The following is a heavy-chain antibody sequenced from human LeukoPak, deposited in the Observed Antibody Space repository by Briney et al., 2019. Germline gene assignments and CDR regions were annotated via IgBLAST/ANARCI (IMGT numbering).Heavy chain of an antibody. J-gene: IGHJ4*02. CDR2: ISRNSDYT. Sequence: GESLRLSCATSGFIFSKHGMHWVRQAPGKGLEWVSAISRNSDYTHYSDSVKGRFTISRDNAKNSVYLQLSSLRAEDSAMYFCARDQDPHIVSTIDFDFWGQGTLVTVSS. V-gene: IGHV3-21*01. D-gene: IGHD5/OR15-5a*01. CDR3: ARDQDPHIVSTIDFDF. CDR1: GFIFSKHG.